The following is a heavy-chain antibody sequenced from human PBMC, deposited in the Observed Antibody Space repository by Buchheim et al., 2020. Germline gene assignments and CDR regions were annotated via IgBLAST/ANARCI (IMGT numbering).Heavy chain of an antibody. CDR2: ISYEGKTK. D-gene: IGHD3-22*01. CDR3: ARDRRIYYFGSSAFDY. CDR1: GFSFSLYD. J-gene: IGHJ4*02. V-gene: IGHV3-30*03. Sequence: QVQLVESGGGVVQPGRSLSLSCAVTGFSFSLYDMHWVRQAPGKGLEWVATISYEGKTKYADSVKDRFTVSRANFKNTLSLQMSSLSFEDTAIYYCARDRRIYYFGSSAFDYWGQGTL.